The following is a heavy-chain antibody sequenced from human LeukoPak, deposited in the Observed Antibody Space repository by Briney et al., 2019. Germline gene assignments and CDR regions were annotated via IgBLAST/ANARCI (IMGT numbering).Heavy chain of an antibody. V-gene: IGHV4-59*01. D-gene: IGHD5-12*01. CDR3: ARGRGSRDYWGSYYMDV. CDR1: GGSISTYY. J-gene: IGHJ6*03. CDR2: IYYSGST. Sequence: SETLSLTCTVSGGSISTYYWSWIRQPPGKGLEWIGYIYYSGSTNYNPSLKSRVTISVDTSKNQFSLKLSSVTAADTAVYYCARGRGSRDYWGSYYMDVWGKGTTVTVSS.